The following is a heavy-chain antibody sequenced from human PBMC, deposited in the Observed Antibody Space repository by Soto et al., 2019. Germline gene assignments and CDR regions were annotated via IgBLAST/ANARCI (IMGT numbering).Heavy chain of an antibody. V-gene: IGHV4-4*02. CDR3: ARGGTTVTTPDAFDI. D-gene: IGHD4-17*01. CDR1: GGSISSSNW. CDR2: IYHSGST. J-gene: IGHJ3*02. Sequence: SETLSLTCAVSGGSISSSNWWSWVRQPPGKGLEWIGEIYHSGSTNYNPSLKSRVTISVDKSKNQFSLKLSSVTAADTAVYYCARGGTTVTTPDAFDIWGQGTMVTVSS.